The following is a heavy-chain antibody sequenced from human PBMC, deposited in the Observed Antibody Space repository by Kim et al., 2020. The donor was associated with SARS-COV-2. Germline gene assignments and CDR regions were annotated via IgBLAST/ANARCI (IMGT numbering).Heavy chain of an antibody. Sequence: SETLSLTCTVSGGSISSSSYYWGWIRQPPGKGLEWIGSIYYSGSTYYNPSLKSRVTISVDTSKNQFSLKLSSVTAADTAVYYCNRAVTTLSLIYYYYGMDVWGQGTTVTVSS. V-gene: IGHV4-39*01. CDR1: GGSISSSSYY. CDR3: NRAVTTLSLIYYYYGMDV. D-gene: IGHD4-4*01. CDR2: IYYSGST. J-gene: IGHJ6*02.